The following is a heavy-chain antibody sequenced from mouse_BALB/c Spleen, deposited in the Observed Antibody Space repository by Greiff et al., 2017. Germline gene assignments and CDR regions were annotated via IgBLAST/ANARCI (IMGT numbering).Heavy chain of an antibody. CDR2: ISYSGST. J-gene: IGHJ4*01. CDR1: GYSITSDYA. CDR3: ARNSDYYAMDY. V-gene: IGHV3-2*02. Sequence: DVKLQESGPGLVKPSQSLSLTCTVTGYSITSDYAWNWIRQFPGNKLEWMGYISYSGSTSYNPSLKSRISITRDTSKNQFFLQLNSVTTEDTATYYCARNSDYYAMDYWGQGTSVTVSS.